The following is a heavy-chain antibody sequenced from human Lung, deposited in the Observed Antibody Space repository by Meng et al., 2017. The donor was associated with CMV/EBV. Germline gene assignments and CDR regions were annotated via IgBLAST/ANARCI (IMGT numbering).Heavy chain of an antibody. CDR1: GGSISSSSYY. D-gene: IGHD3-3*01. CDR2: IYYSGST. V-gene: IGHV4-39*01. Sequence: SXTLSLXCTVSGGSISSSSYYWGWIRQPPGKGLEWIGSIYYSGSTYYNPSLKSRVTISVDTSKNQFSLKLSSVTAADTAVYYCARLSDFWSGYPDLFAYWXQGTLVTVSS. CDR3: ARLSDFWSGYPDLFAY. J-gene: IGHJ4*02.